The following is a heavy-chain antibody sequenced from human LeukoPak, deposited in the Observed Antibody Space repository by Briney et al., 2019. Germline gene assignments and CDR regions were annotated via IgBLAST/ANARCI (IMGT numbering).Heavy chain of an antibody. CDR1: GGSFSGYY. D-gene: IGHD3-3*01. CDR2: INHSGST. J-gene: IGHJ5*02. Sequence: SETLSLTCAVYGGSFSGYYWSWIRQPPGKGLEWIGEINHSGSTNYNPSLKSRVTISVDTSRNQFSLKLSSVTAADTAVYYCARDHPVGFDPWGQGTLVTVSS. V-gene: IGHV4-34*01. CDR3: ARDHPVGFDP.